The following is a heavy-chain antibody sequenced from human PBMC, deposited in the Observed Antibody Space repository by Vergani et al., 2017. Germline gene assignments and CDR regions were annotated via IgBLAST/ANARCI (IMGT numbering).Heavy chain of an antibody. V-gene: IGHV3-23*01. CDR2: IKNTRDST. J-gene: IGHJ5*02. CDR3: ATDLRLLFNRVDP. D-gene: IGHD3-10*01. CDR1: GFTFSSHA. Sequence: EVQLLQSEGAVVQPGGSLRLSCVASGFTFSSHAMSWVRQGHGQGLEWVSSIKNTRDSTHYADSVKGRFTISRDNSKGTMYLQMNSLRDEDTGVYYCATDLRLLFNRVDPLGQGTLVTVSS.